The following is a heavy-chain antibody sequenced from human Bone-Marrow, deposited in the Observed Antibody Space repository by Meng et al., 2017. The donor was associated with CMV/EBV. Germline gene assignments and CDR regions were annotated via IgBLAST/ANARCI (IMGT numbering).Heavy chain of an antibody. CDR2: IYYRGST. D-gene: IGHD3-3*01. V-gene: IGHV4-59*01. CDR3: ARESITIFGVVSLGMDV. Sequence: SETLSLTCTVSGGSISSYYWSWIRQPPGKGLEWIGYIYYRGSTNYNPSLKSRVTISVDTSKNQFSLKLSSVTAADTAVYYCARESITIFGVVSLGMDVWGQGTTVTVSS. CDR1: GGSISSYY. J-gene: IGHJ6*02.